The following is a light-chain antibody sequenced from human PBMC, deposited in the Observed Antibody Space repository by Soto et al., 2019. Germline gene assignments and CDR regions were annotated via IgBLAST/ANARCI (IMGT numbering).Light chain of an antibody. Sequence: QSVLAQPASVSGSPGQSITISSTGSVSVVGSFGPVSWYQQHPGQVPQLIIYEGNRRPSGVSSRFSGSKSGNTASLTISGLQAEDGADYYCCSYVGSRTYVFGAGTKVTVL. J-gene: IGLJ1*01. CDR3: CSYVGSRTYV. V-gene: IGLV2-23*01. CDR2: EGN. CDR1: VSVVGSFGP.